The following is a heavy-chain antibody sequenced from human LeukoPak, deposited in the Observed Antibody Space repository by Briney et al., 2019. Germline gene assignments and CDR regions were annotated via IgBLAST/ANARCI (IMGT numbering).Heavy chain of an antibody. V-gene: IGHV4-39*07. J-gene: IGHJ3*02. D-gene: IGHD1-1*01. CDR2: IYYSGST. CDR3: ARDLRVHYLSGDAFDI. Sequence: SETLSLTCTVSGGSISSSSYYWGWIRQPPGKGLEWIGSIYYSGSTYYNPSLKGRVTISVDTSKNQFSLKLSSVTAADTAVYYCARDLRVHYLSGDAFDIWGQGTMVTVSS. CDR1: GGSISSSSYY.